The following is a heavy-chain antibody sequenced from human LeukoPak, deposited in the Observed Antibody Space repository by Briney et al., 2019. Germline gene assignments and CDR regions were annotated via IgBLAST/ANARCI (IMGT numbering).Heavy chain of an antibody. CDR1: GLTFSSSW. D-gene: IGHD2-2*01. CDR3: ASPPASCRGPSCNDY. J-gene: IGHJ4*02. Sequence: GGSLRLSCAVSGLTFSSSWMDWVRQAPGKGLEWVASINPDGNKKYSADSVKGRFTISRDNAKNSLYLQMNSLRAEDTAVYYCASPPASCRGPSCNDYWGQGTLVTVSS. V-gene: IGHV3-7*01. CDR2: INPDGNKK.